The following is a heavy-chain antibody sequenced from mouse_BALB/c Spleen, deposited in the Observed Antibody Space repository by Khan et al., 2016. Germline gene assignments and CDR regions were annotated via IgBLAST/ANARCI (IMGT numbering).Heavy chain of an antibody. J-gene: IGHJ2*01. CDR3: ARGLDDGYF. D-gene: IGHD2-3*01. V-gene: IGHV1-77*01. CDR2: IFPGSGST. Sequence: QVQLQQSGPELVKPGASVKMSCKASGYTITDYVITWVKQRTGQGLEWIGEIFPGSGSTYYHEKFKGKATLTADKSSHTVYMQVSSLTSEDSAVYFCARGLDDGYFWGQGTTLTVSS. CDR1: GYTITDYV.